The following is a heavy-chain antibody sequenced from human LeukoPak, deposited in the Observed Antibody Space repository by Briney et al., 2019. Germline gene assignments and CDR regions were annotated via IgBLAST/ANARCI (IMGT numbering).Heavy chain of an antibody. J-gene: IGHJ6*03. CDR1: GGSIGSTSYY. D-gene: IGHD3-10*01. CDR2: IYYSGST. CDR3: ASVRRGFGESSKYYSYYYMDV. V-gene: IGHV4-39*01. Sequence: SETLSLTCSVSGGSIGSTSYYWGWIRQPPGKGLEWIGNIYYSGSTYFNPSLKSRVTISVDTSKNQFSLELSAVAAADTAVYYCASVRRGFGESSKYYSYYYMDVWGIGTTVTISS.